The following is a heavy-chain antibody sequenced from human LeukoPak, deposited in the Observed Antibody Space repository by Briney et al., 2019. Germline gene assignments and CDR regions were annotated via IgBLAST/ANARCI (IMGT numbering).Heavy chain of an antibody. CDR2: INPSGST. Sequence: SETLSLTCAVYGGSFSGYYWAWIRQPPGKGLEWIGEINPSGSTNYNPSLKSRVTISVDTSKNQFSLKLSSVTAADTAVFYCARAQGRDGYNGILEYWGQGALVTVSS. J-gene: IGHJ4*02. CDR1: GGSFSGYY. CDR3: ARAQGRDGYNGILEY. V-gene: IGHV4-34*01. D-gene: IGHD5-24*01.